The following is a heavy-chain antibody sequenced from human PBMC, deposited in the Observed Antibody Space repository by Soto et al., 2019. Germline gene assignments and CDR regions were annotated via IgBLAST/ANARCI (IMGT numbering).Heavy chain of an antibody. CDR3: ASDLGGWHDS. CDR1: GYTFTSYA. D-gene: IGHD2-15*01. J-gene: IGHJ5*01. Sequence: QVQLVQSGAEVKKPGASVKVSCKASGYTFTSYAMHWVRQAPGQRLEWMGWINAGNGNTKCSQKFQGRVTITRDTSASTAYLELSSLRSEDTAVYYCASDLGGWHDSWGEGTLVTVSS. V-gene: IGHV1-3*01. CDR2: INAGNGNT.